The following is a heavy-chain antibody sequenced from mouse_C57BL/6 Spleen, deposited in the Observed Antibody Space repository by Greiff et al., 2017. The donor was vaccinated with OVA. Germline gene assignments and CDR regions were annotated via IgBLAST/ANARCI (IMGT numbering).Heavy chain of an antibody. CDR3: ARFDYGSSYDYAMDY. V-gene: IGHV1-26*01. CDR2: INPNNGGT. CDR1: GYTFTDYY. D-gene: IGHD1-1*01. J-gene: IGHJ4*01. Sequence: EVQLQQSGPELVKPGASVKISCKASGYTFTDYYMNWVKQSHGKSLEWIGDINPNNGGTSYNQKFKGKATLTVDKYSSTAYMELRSLTSEDSAVYYCARFDYGSSYDYAMDYWGQGTSVTVAS.